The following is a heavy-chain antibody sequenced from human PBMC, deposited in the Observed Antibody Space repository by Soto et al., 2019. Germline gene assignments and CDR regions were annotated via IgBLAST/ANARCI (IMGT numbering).Heavy chain of an antibody. J-gene: IGHJ4*02. CDR3: ARGSVDTVDSSGFYEY. CDR2: INHSGGT. V-gene: IGHV4-34*01. Sequence: SETLSLTCAVYGGSFSAYYWSWIRQPPGKGLEWIGEINHSGGTSYNPSLKSRVTISVDTSKSQVSLKLTSVTAADRAVYYCARGSVDTVDSSGFYEYWGKGTQVTVSS. D-gene: IGHD3-22*01. CDR1: GGSFSAYY.